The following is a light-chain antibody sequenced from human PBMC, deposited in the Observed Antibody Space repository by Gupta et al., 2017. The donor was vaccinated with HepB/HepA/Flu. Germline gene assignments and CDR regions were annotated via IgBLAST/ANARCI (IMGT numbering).Light chain of an antibody. Sequence: QSVLTQPPSASGTPGQTVTISCSGSSSNIGSNYVYWYQQLPGTAPKHLIYRNNQRPSGVPDRFSGSKSGTSASLAISGLRSEDEADYYCATWDDRLSGYVFGTGTKVTVL. CDR1: SSNIGSNY. V-gene: IGLV1-47*01. J-gene: IGLJ1*01. CDR2: RNN. CDR3: ATWDDRLSGYV.